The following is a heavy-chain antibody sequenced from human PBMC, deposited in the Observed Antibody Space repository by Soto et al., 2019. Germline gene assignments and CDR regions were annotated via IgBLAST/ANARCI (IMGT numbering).Heavy chain of an antibody. CDR1: GYTFTGYY. CDR2: INPNSGGT. Sequence: QVQLVQSGAEVKKPGASVKVSCKASGYTFTGYYMHWVRQAPGQGLEWMGWINPNSGGTNYAQKLQGRVTMTRDTAFSTAYMELSRLRSDDTAVYYRAPESGGDGGGSYGGGFDYWGQGPLVTVSS. CDR3: APESGGDGGGSYGGGFDY. V-gene: IGHV1-2*02. J-gene: IGHJ4*02. D-gene: IGHD1-26*01.